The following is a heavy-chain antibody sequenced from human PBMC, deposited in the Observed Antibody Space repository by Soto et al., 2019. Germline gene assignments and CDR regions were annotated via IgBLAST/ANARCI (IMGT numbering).Heavy chain of an antibody. CDR3: ARGCSGRGCYYMDV. Sequence: QVQLVESGGGVVQPGRSLRLSCAASGFSFSDYGIHWVRQAPGKGLEWVAIIWDDGNNKYYADSVKGRFTISRDNSKNMLYLQMNNLRADDTAVYYCARGCSGRGCYYMDVWGKGTTGTFSS. V-gene: IGHV3-33*01. D-gene: IGHD2-15*01. CDR2: IWDDGNNK. J-gene: IGHJ6*03. CDR1: GFSFSDYG.